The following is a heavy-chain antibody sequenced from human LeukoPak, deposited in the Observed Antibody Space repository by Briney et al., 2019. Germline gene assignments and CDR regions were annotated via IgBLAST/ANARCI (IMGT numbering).Heavy chain of an antibody. CDR3: ARAPLAAAGTLVDY. Sequence: GGSLRLSCAASGFTFSSYWMSWVRQAPGKGLEWVANIKQDGSEKYYVDSVKGRFTISRDNAKNSLYLQMNSLRAEDTAVYYCARAPLAAAGTLVDYWGQGTLVTVSS. CDR1: GFTFSSYW. J-gene: IGHJ4*02. V-gene: IGHV3-7*01. CDR2: IKQDGSEK. D-gene: IGHD6-13*01.